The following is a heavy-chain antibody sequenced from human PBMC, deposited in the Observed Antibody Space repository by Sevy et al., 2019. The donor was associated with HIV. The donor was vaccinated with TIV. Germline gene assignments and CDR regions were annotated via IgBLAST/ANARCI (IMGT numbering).Heavy chain of an antibody. Sequence: SETLSLTCTVSGGSISSSSYYWGWIRQPPGKGLEWIGSIYYSGSTYYNPSLKSRVTISVDTSKNQFSLKLSSVTAADTAVYYCARQGKHYDSSGLWDYWGQGTLVTVSS. CDR3: ARQGKHYDSSGLWDY. D-gene: IGHD3-22*01. CDR2: IYYSGST. J-gene: IGHJ4*02. V-gene: IGHV4-39*01. CDR1: GGSISSSSYY.